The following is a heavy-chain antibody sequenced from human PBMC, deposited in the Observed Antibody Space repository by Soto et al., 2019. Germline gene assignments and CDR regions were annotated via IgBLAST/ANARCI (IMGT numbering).Heavy chain of an antibody. V-gene: IGHV1-69*19. D-gene: IGHD3-9*01. CDR2: IIPVFGTA. CDR3: TRAGSADSIGHRYFF. Sequence: QVRLVQSGAEVKKPGSSVKVSCKSSGVTFRSYAINWVRQAPGHGLEWMGGIIPVFGTADYAQSFQGRVTITADESTSTVFMELGSLRSEDTAVYYCTRAGSADSIGHRYFFWGQGTLVTVS. CDR1: GVTFRSYA. J-gene: IGHJ4*02.